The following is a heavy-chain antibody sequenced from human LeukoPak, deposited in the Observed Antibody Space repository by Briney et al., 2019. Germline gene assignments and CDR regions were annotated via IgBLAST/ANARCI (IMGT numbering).Heavy chain of an antibody. CDR1: GGSISSSTYY. CDR2: IYYSGNT. V-gene: IGHV4-39*01. CDR3: ARLVWFGDLLHVFDY. D-gene: IGHD3-10*01. J-gene: IGHJ4*02. Sequence: SETLSLTCTVSGGSISSSTYYWGWIRQPPGKGLEWTGMIYYSGNTDYNLSLQSRVSMSVDTSKNQFSLKLTSVAAADTAIYYCARLVWFGDLLHVFDYWGQGLLVTVSS.